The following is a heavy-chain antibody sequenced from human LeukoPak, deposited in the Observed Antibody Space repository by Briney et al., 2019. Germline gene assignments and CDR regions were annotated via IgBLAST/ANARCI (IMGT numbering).Heavy chain of an antibody. Sequence: SETLSLTCAVYGGSFSGYYWSWIRQPPGKGLEWIGEINHSGNTNYNPSLKSRVTISVDTSKNQFSLKLSSVTAADTAVYYCARIAHYDILTGYSIDAFDIWGQGTMVTVSS. V-gene: IGHV4-34*01. CDR3: ARIAHYDILTGYSIDAFDI. CDR1: GGSFSGYY. CDR2: INHSGNT. J-gene: IGHJ3*02. D-gene: IGHD3-9*01.